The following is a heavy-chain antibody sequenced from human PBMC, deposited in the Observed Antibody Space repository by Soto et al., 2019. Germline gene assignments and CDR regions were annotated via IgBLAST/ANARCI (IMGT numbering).Heavy chain of an antibody. V-gene: IGHV1-18*01. CDR1: GYTFTIYV. J-gene: IGHJ3*02. CDR2: ISAYNGNT. CDR3: ASPVGYCSGGSCYNEDAFDI. Sequence: ASVKISCKSSGYTFTIYVITGLLKAPGQGLGWMGWISAYNGNTNYAQKLQGRVTMTTDTSTSTAYMELRSLRSDDTAVYYCASPVGYCSGGSCYNEDAFDIWGQGTMVTVSS. D-gene: IGHD2-15*01.